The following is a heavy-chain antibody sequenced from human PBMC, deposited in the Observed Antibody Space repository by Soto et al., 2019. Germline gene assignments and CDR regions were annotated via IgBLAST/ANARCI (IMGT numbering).Heavy chain of an antibody. CDR1: GFIFNSFW. V-gene: IGHV3-74*01. CDR2: IRNDGSDT. J-gene: IGHJ4*02. D-gene: IGHD4-17*01. CDR3: VRGIATVRTTVFDY. Sequence: EVQLVESGGGLVQPGGSLRLSCAASGFIFNSFWMHWVRQAPGKGLVWVARIRNDGSDTTSADSVQGRFTISRDNANNTVYLQMNSLRAEDTAIYYCVRGIATVRTTVFDYWGQGTLVTVSS.